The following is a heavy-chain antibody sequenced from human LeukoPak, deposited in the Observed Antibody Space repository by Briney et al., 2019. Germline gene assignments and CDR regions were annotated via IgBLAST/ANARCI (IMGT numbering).Heavy chain of an antibody. D-gene: IGHD6-13*01. V-gene: IGHV3-53*04. J-gene: IGHJ5*02. CDR2: IYSGGST. Sequence: GGSLRLSCAASGFTVSSNYMSWVRQAPGKGLEWVSVIYSGGSTYYADSVKGRFTISRHNSRNTLYHQMNSLRAEDTAVYYCARGLYSSRWGFDPWGQGTLVTVSS. CDR1: GFTVSSNY. CDR3: ARGLYSSRWGFDP.